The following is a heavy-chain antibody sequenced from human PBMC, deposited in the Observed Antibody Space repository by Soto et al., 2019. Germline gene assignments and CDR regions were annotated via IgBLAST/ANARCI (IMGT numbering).Heavy chain of an antibody. CDR1: GGTFSSYA. Sequence: QVQLVQSGAEVKKPGSSVKVSCKASGGTFSSYAISWVRQAPGQGLEWMGGIIPIFGTANYAQTFQGRVTITADESTSTAYMELSSLRSEDTAVYYCARDLVGYCSGGSCYGYYYYGMDVWGQGTTVTVSS. CDR2: IIPIFGTA. D-gene: IGHD2-15*01. J-gene: IGHJ6*02. V-gene: IGHV1-69*01. CDR3: ARDLVGYCSGGSCYGYYYYGMDV.